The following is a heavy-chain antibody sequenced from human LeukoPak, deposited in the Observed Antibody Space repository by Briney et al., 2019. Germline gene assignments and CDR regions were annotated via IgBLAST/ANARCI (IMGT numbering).Heavy chain of an antibody. CDR1: GGTFSSYA. CDR2: IIPIFGTA. V-gene: IGHV1-69*13. J-gene: IGHJ6*03. Sequence: GASVKVSCKASGGTFSSYAISWVRQAPGQGLEWMGGIIPIFGTANYAQKFQGRVRITADDSTTTAYMELSSLRAEDTAVYYCARVAVIYYYYMEVWGKGTTVTVSS. CDR3: ARVAVIYYYYMEV. D-gene: IGHD2/OR15-2a*01.